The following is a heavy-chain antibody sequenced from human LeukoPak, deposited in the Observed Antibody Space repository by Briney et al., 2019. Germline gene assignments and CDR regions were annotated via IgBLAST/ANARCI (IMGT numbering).Heavy chain of an antibody. Sequence: PGGSLRLSCAASGFTFSDYYMSWIRQAPGKGLEWVSYISNSGNTIYYADSVKGRFTISRDNAKNSLYLQMNSLRAEDTAVYYCSAGEGYYDSSDYYSAWAFNVWGQGTMDTVSS. CDR1: GFTFSDYY. CDR3: SAGEGYYDSSDYYSAWAFNV. J-gene: IGHJ3*01. D-gene: IGHD3-22*01. V-gene: IGHV3-11*04. CDR2: ISNSGNTI.